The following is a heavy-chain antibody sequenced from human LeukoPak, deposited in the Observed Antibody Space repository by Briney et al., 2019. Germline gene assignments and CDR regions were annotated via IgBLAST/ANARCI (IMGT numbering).Heavy chain of an antibody. V-gene: IGHV3-30*03. CDR3: ARWVLGRYDSSGYYYVGGYYFDY. D-gene: IGHD3-22*01. J-gene: IGHJ4*02. Sequence: GGSLRLSCAPSGFTFGIYDIHWVRQAPGKGLEWLAVISYDGRNKYYADSVKCRFTISRDNSKNTLYLQMNSLRAEDTAVYYCARWVLGRYDSSGYYYVGGYYFDYWGQGTLVTVSS. CDR1: GFTFGIYD. CDR2: ISYDGRNK.